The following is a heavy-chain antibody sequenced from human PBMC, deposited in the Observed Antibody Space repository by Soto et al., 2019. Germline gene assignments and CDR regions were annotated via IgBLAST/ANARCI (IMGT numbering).Heavy chain of an antibody. V-gene: IGHV3-33*01. D-gene: IGHD1-26*01. CDR1: GFTFSSYG. CDR2: IWYDGSNK. CDR3: ARGLGWELHSAYYYYYGMDV. J-gene: IGHJ6*02. Sequence: QVQLVESGGGVVQPGRSLRLSCAASGFTFSSYGMHWVRQAPGKGLEWVAVIWYDGSNKYYADSVKGRFTISRDNSKNTLYLQMNSLRAEDTAVYYCARGLGWELHSAYYYYYGMDVWGQGTTVTVSS.